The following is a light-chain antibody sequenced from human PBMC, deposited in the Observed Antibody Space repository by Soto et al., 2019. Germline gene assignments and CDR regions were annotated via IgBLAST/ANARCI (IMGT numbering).Light chain of an antibody. CDR2: EVS. Sequence: QSALTQPASVSGSPGQSITISCAGTSSDVGGYNYVSWYQHHPGKAPKLIIYEVSNRPSGVSNRFSGSKSGNTASLTISGLQAEDETDYYCSSYTSSITYVFGTGTKVTVL. CDR3: SSYTSSITYV. J-gene: IGLJ1*01. CDR1: SSDVGGYNY. V-gene: IGLV2-14*01.